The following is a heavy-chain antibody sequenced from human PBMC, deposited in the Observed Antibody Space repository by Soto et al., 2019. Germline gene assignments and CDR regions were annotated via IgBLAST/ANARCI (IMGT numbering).Heavy chain of an antibody. CDR3: ARARASYYYDSSGSNGGPFDY. V-gene: IGHV1-69*13. D-gene: IGHD3-22*01. CDR1: GGTLSSYA. Sequence: SVKVSCKASGGTLSSYAISWVRQAPGQGLEWMGGIIPIFGTANYAQKFQGRVTITADESTSTAYMELSSLRSEDTAVYYCARARASYYYDSSGSNGGPFDYWGQGTLVTVSS. J-gene: IGHJ4*02. CDR2: IIPIFGTA.